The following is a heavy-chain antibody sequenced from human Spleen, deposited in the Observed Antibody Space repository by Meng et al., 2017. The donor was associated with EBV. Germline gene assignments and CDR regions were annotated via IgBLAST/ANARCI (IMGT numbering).Heavy chain of an antibody. CDR3: ARGSLYSSGGDGDS. D-gene: IGHD4-11*01. J-gene: IGHJ5*02. V-gene: IGHV7-4-1*02. CDR1: GYTFTSYN. CDR2: INTNTGNP. Sequence: VQLVYSGSELKRPGAAVTVSCRASGYTFTSYNRNWVRQAAGQGLEWMGWINTNTGNPRYTQGFTGRFVFSLDTSVNTEYLQISSLEVGDTAVYYCARGSLYSSGGDGDSWGQGTLVTVSS.